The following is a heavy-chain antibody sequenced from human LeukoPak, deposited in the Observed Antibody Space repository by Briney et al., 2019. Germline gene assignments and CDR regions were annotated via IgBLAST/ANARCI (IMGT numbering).Heavy chain of an antibody. V-gene: IGHV5-51*01. Sequence: HGESLKISCKGSGYSFTSYWIGWVRQMPGKGLEWMGIIYPGDSDTRYSPSFQGQVTISADKSISTAYLQWSSLKASDTAMYYCARHGSDFWSGYYQTSYYYYYMDVWGKGTTVTVSS. D-gene: IGHD3-3*01. J-gene: IGHJ6*03. CDR3: ARHGSDFWSGYYQTSYYYYYMDV. CDR1: GYSFTSYW. CDR2: IYPGDSDT.